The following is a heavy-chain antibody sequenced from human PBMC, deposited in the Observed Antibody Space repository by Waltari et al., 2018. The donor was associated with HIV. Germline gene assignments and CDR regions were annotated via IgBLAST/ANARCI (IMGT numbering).Heavy chain of an antibody. D-gene: IGHD1-26*01. V-gene: IGHV3-74*01. CDR3: ARGVGSAYYFDH. J-gene: IGHJ4*02. Sequence: EVQLVESGGGLVQPGGSLRLSCTASGFTFSSYWMHWVRQAPGKGLVWVSVINTEGSGTNYADSVKGRFTISRDKAKNTLYLQMNSLRAEDTAVYYCARGVGSAYYFDHWGQGTLVTVSS. CDR1: GFTFSSYW. CDR2: INTEGSGT.